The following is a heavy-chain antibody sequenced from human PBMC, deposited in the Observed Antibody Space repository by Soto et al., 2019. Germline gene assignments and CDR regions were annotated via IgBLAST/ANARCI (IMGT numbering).Heavy chain of an antibody. Sequence: SETLSLTCSVTGVSINPYFWSWIRQPPGRGLEWIGYIYYTGSINYNPSLKSRVSMSVDTSKSQFSLRLSSVTAADTAFYYCARAYYGSAHWIDSWGQGTLVTVSS. CDR1: GVSINPYF. J-gene: IGHJ5*01. CDR2: IYYTGSI. V-gene: IGHV4-59*01. D-gene: IGHD3-10*01. CDR3: ARAYYGSAHWIDS.